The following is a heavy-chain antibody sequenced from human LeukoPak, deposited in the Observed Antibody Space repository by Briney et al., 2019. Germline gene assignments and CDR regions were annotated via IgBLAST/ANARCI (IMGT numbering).Heavy chain of an antibody. CDR2: AGWAGGTT. CDR3: AKELDTMFFDY. Sequence: GGPLRLSCATSGFNFERYTIHWVRQAPGKGMEWVSLAGWAGGTTFYSDSVRGRFTISRDSGRKSVYLQMNSLTTVDTAFYFCAKELDTMFFDYWGQGALVTVSS. J-gene: IGHJ4*02. V-gene: IGHV3-43*01. D-gene: IGHD3-10*02. CDR1: GFNFERYT.